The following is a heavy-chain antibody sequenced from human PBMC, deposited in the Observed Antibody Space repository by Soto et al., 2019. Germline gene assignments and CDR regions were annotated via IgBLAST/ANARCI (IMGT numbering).Heavy chain of an antibody. Sequence: GGSLSLSCTASGFTFGDYAMSWFRQAPGKGLEWVGFIRSKAYGGTTEYAASVKGRFTISRDDSKSIAYLQMNSLKTEDTAVYYCTRDYYDSSVTDVWGQGTTVTVSS. CDR3: TRDYYDSSVTDV. CDR2: IRSKAYGGTT. J-gene: IGHJ6*02. V-gene: IGHV3-49*03. D-gene: IGHD3-22*01. CDR1: GFTFGDYA.